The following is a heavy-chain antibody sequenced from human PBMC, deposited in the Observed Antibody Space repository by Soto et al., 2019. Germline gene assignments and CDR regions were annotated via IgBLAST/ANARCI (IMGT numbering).Heavy chain of an antibody. Sequence: GGSLRLSCAASGFTFDDYAMHWVRQAPGKGLEWVSGISWNSGSIGYADSVKGRFTISRDNAKNSLYLQMNSLRAEDTALYYCAKDMYSSSSGIAFDYWGQGTLVTVSS. J-gene: IGHJ4*02. D-gene: IGHD6-6*01. V-gene: IGHV3-9*01. CDR2: ISWNSGSI. CDR1: GFTFDDYA. CDR3: AKDMYSSSSGIAFDY.